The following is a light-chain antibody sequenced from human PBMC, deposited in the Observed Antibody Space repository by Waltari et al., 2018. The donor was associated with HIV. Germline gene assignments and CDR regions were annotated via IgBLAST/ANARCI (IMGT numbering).Light chain of an antibody. CDR3: QQRSNWPIT. V-gene: IGKV3-11*01. J-gene: IGKJ5*01. CDR1: PSVSNY. Sequence: EIVLTHSPATLSLSPGERSTLTCRASPSVSNYLTWYQQKPGRATRLLIYDASNRATGIPARFSGSGSGTDFTLTISSLEPEDFAVYYCQQRSNWPITFGQGTRLDIK. CDR2: DAS.